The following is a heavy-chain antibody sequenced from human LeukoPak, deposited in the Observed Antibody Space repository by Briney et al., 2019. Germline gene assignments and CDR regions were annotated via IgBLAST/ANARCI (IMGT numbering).Heavy chain of an antibody. Sequence: PSETLSLTGAVYGGSFSGYYWSWIRQPPGKGLEWIGEINHSGSTNYNPSLKSRVTISVDTSKNQFSLKLSSVTAADTAVYYCARIRDGYNTFDYWGQGTLVTVSS. D-gene: IGHD5-24*01. CDR2: INHSGST. CDR3: ARIRDGYNTFDY. J-gene: IGHJ4*02. CDR1: GGSFSGYY. V-gene: IGHV4-34*01.